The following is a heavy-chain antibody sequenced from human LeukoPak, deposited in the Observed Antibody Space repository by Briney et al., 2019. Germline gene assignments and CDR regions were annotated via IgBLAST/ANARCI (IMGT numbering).Heavy chain of an antibody. CDR1: GYTLTELS. CDR2: FDPEDGET. Sequence: ASVKVSCKVSGYTLTELSMHWVRQAPGKGLEWMEGFDPEDGETIYAQKFQGRVTMARDTSTSTFYMELSSLRSEDTAVYYCARDEGRNWFDPWGQGTLVTVSS. V-gene: IGHV1-24*01. CDR3: ARDEGRNWFDP. J-gene: IGHJ5*02.